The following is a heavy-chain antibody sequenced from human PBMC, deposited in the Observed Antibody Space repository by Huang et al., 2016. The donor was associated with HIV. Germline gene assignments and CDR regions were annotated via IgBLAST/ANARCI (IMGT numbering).Heavy chain of an antibody. J-gene: IGHJ4*02. D-gene: IGHD3-10*01. Sequence: QVQLVQSGAEVKKPGASVKVSCKASGYTFTSYAMHWVRQAPGQRLEWMGWINVGNGNKKYSQKFQGRVTITRDTSASTAYMELSSLRSEDTAVYYCARFRGDYWGQGTLVTVSS. CDR2: INVGNGNK. CDR1: GYTFTSYA. V-gene: IGHV1-3*01. CDR3: ARFRGDY.